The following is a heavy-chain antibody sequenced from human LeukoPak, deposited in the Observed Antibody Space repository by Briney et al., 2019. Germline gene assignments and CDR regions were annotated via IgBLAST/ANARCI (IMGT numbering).Heavy chain of an antibody. CDR2: IRSDGSNK. CDR3: ARGSAYSYDFTRRERTKSRLDY. D-gene: IGHD5-18*01. CDR1: GFTFNNYD. J-gene: IGHJ4*02. Sequence: GGSLRLSCAASGFTFNNYDMQWVRQAPGKGLEWVTFIRSDGSNKYYADSVKGRFTISRDNSKNTLYLQMNSLRAEDTAVYYCARGSAYSYDFTRRERTKSRLDYWGQGTLVTVSS. V-gene: IGHV3-30*02.